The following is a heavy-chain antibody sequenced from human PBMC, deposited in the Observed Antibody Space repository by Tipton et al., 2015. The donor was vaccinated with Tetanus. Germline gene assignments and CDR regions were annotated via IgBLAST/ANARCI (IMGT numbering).Heavy chain of an antibody. D-gene: IGHD3-3*01. CDR2: TIDDAGEK. CDR1: GFSFSQYG. Sequence: SLRLSCAASGFSFSQYGMHWVRQAPGKGLEWVAVTIDDAGEKYYAESVKGRFSVSRDNSRSTLYLQMNGLRAEDTAVYYCARGSSPISGVIIIPNFFDSWGRGTLVTVSS. V-gene: IGHV3-30*03. J-gene: IGHJ4*02. CDR3: ARGSSPISGVIIIPNFFDS.